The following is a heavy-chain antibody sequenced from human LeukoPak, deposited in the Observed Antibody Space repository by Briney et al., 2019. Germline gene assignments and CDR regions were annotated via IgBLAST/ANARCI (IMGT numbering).Heavy chain of an antibody. J-gene: IGHJ4*02. CDR3: ARDPSSTGYY. D-gene: IGHD4-17*01. CDR2: IWHSGGN. Sequence: SETLSLTCAVSGYSISTGYYWGWIRQPPGKGLEWIGNIWHSGGNYYNPSLKSRVTISLDTSKNQFSLRLTSVTAPDTAVYYCARDPSSTGYYWGQGILVIVSS. V-gene: IGHV4-38-2*02. CDR1: GYSISTGYY.